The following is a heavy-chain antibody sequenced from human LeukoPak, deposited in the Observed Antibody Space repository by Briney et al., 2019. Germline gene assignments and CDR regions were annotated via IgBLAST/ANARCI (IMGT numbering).Heavy chain of an antibody. Sequence: GGSLRLSCAASGFTVSSNYMSWVRQAPGKGLEWVSIIYGDGSTYYANSVKGRFTTSRDNSKNMLSLQMNSLRAEDTAVYYCARTIVGNGHDAFDIWGQGTMVTVSS. J-gene: IGHJ3*02. V-gene: IGHV3-53*01. CDR2: IYGDGST. CDR1: GFTVSSNY. D-gene: IGHD1-26*01. CDR3: ARTIVGNGHDAFDI.